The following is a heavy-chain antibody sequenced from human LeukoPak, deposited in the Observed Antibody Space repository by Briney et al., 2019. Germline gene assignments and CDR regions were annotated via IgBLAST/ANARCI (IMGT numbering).Heavy chain of an antibody. D-gene: IGHD2-2*01. J-gene: IGHJ4*02. CDR1: GFSFGSHA. CDR2: ISNSGAVT. CDR3: VKGGRICSSSTCRVDY. V-gene: IGHV3-23*01. Sequence: PGGSLRLSCAASGFSFGSHAMSWVRQAPGKGQEWVSVISNSGAVTHYADSVKGRFTISRDKSNNMLYLQMDNLSAEDTAIYYCVKGGRICSSSTCRVDYWGQGTLVTVSS.